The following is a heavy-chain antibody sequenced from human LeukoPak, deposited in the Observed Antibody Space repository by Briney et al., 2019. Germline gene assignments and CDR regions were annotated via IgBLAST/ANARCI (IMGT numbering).Heavy chain of an antibody. Sequence: ASVKVSCKASGYTFTGYYMHWVRQAPGQGLEWMGWINPNSGGTNYAQKFQDRVTMTRDTSISTAYMELSRLRSDDTAVYYCARTIRTYSSSRSLDYWGQGTLVTVSS. D-gene: IGHD6-13*01. CDR1: GYTFTGYY. CDR2: INPNSGGT. J-gene: IGHJ4*02. CDR3: ARTIRTYSSSRSLDY. V-gene: IGHV1-2*02.